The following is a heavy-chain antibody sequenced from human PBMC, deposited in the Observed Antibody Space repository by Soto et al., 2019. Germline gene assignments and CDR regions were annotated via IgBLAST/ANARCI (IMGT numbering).Heavy chain of an antibody. CDR2: ISSSSSTI. Sequence: GGSLRLSCAASGFTFSSYSMNWVRQAPGKGLEWVSYISSSSSTIYYADSVKGRFTISRDNAKNSLYLQMNSLRDEDTAVYYCASTMPTVTHSYYYYYGMDVWGQGTTVTVSS. CDR1: GFTFSSYS. J-gene: IGHJ6*02. V-gene: IGHV3-48*02. CDR3: ASTMPTVTHSYYYYYGMDV. D-gene: IGHD4-4*01.